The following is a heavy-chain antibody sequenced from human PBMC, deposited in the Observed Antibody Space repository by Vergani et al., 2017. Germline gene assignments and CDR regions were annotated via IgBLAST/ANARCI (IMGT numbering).Heavy chain of an antibody. CDR3: ARQKDYYMDV. CDR1: GGSISGTNW. Sequence: QVQLQESGPGLVKPPGTLSLTCAVSGGSISGTNWWSWVRQSPGKGLEWIGEIYHSGSTNYNPSLESRLTISLDTSENHLSLKLTSVTDADTAVYYCARQKDYYMDVWGKGTMVTVS. V-gene: IGHV4-4*03. CDR2: IYHSGST. J-gene: IGHJ6*03.